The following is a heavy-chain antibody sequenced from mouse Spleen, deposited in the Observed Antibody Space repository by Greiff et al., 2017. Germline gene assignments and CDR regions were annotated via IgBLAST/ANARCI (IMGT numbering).Heavy chain of an antibody. J-gene: IGHJ2*01. CDR1: GYAFSSSW. CDR3: ARYLGYFDY. CDR2: IYPGDGDT. Sequence: QVQLKESGPELVKPGASVKISCKASGYAFSSSWMNWVKQRPGKGLEWIGRIYPGDGDTNYNGKFKGKATLTADKSSSTAYMQLSSLTSEDSAVYFCARYLGYFDYWGQGTTLTVSS. D-gene: IGHD4-1*01. V-gene: IGHV1-82*01.